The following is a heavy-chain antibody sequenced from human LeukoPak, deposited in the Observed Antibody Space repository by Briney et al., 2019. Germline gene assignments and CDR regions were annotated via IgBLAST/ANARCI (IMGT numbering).Heavy chain of an antibody. CDR2: IIPIFGTA. CDR1: GGTFSSYA. D-gene: IGHD3-22*01. V-gene: IGHV1-69*13. CDR3: ARAHCSSTSCYLDYYDSSGYYYPGAFDI. J-gene: IGHJ3*02. Sequence: SVKVSCKASGGTFSSYAISWVRQAPGQGLEWMGGIIPIFGTANYAPKFQGRVTITADESTSTAYMELSSLRSEDTAVYYCARAHCSSTSCYLDYYDSSGYYYPGAFDIWGQGTLVTVSS.